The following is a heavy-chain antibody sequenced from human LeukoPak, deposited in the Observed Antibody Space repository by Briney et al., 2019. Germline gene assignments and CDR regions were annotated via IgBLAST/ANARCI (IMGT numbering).Heavy chain of an antibody. CDR2: ISRSGSTK. CDR1: GFTFSDYN. CDR3: ARASAYDSSGYSYPTFDY. D-gene: IGHD3-22*01. J-gene: IGHJ4*02. V-gene: IGHV3-11*04. Sequence: GGSLRLSCAASGFTFSDYNMRWIRQAPGKGLEWVSSISRSGSTKYYADSVKGRFPISRDNSKNTLYLQMGSLRAEDMALYYCARASAYDSSGYSYPTFDYWGQGTLVSVSS.